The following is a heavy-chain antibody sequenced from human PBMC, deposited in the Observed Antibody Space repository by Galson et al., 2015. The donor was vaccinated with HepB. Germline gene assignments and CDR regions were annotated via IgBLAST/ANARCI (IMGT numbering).Heavy chain of an antibody. J-gene: IGHJ4*02. CDR2: ISYDGSNK. V-gene: IGHV3-30-3*01. CDR3: ARAGSGGNGGRFLEWLLPAPGY. Sequence: SLRLSCAASGFTFSSYAMHWVRQAPGKGLEWVAVISYDGSNKYYADSVKGRFTISRDNSKNTLYLQMNSLRAEDTAVYYCARAGSGGNGGRFLEWLLPAPGYWGQGTLVTVSS. D-gene: IGHD3-3*01. CDR1: GFTFSSYA.